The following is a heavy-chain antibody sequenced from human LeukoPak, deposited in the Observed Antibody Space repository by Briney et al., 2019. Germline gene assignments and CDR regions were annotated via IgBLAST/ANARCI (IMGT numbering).Heavy chain of an antibody. CDR2: IYHSGST. CDR3: ARRRMGVVVPDWDSGRYYYGMDV. V-gene: IGHV4-4*02. CDR1: GGSISSSNW. Sequence: SETLSLTCAVSGGSISSSNWWSWVRQPPGKGLEWIGEIYHSGSTNYNPSLKSRVTISVDKSKNQFSLKLSSVTAADTAVYYCARRRMGVVVPDWDSGRYYYGMDVWGQGTTVTVSS. D-gene: IGHD2-2*01. J-gene: IGHJ6*02.